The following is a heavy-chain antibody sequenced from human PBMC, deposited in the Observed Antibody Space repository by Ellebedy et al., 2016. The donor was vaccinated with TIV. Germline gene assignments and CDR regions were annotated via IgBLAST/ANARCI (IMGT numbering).Heavy chain of an antibody. CDR1: GFTFSCCA. CDR2: ISNSGDTT. D-gene: IGHD6-13*01. J-gene: IGHJ4*02. CDR3: AKLAGISSWYAEY. V-gene: IGHV3-23*01. Sequence: PGGSLRLSCAASGFTFSCCAMSWVRQAPGKGLEWVPVISNSGDTTYADSVRGRFTISRDNSINTLYLQMNSLRADDTAIYYCAKLAGISSWYAEYWGQGTLVTVSS.